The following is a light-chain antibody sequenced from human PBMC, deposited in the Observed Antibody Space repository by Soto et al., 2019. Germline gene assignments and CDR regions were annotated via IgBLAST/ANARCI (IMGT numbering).Light chain of an antibody. J-gene: IGKJ2*01. CDR2: VVS. Sequence: DIVMTQTPLSLSVTPGQPASISCKSSQSLLHSNGKTYLFWYLQKPGQPPQLLMYVVSNRFSGVLDRFSGIGSVTAFTLIISRVEAEDVGIYQGMQSLQRTYTFGQGTKLEIK. V-gene: IGKV2D-29*01. CDR1: QSLLHSNGKTY. CDR3: MQSLQRTYT.